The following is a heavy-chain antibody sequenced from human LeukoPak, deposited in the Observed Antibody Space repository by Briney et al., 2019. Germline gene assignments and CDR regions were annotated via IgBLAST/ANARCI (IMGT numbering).Heavy chain of an antibody. V-gene: IGHV4-34*01. J-gene: IGHJ2*01. CDR2: INHSGST. CDR1: GVSFSGYY. D-gene: IGHD5-24*01. CDR3: ASSEMATISHWYFDL. Sequence: TASETLSLTCAVYGVSFSGYYWSWIRQPPGKGLEWIGEINHSGSTYYNPSLKSRVTISVDTSKNQFSLKLSSVTAADTAVYYCASSEMATISHWYFDLWGRGTLVTVSS.